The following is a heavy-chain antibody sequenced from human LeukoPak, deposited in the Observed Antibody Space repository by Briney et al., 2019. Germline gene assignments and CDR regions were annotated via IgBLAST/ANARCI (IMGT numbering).Heavy chain of an antibody. V-gene: IGHV4-39*01. D-gene: IGHD4-23*01. CDR1: GGSISSNTYY. CDR2: IYYGGST. Sequence: PSKTLSLTCTVSGGSISSNTYYWGWIRQPPGKGLEWIGSIYYGGSTYYNPSLKSRVTISVDTSKNQFSLKLSSVTAADTAVYYCARRGNTGRSFDYWGQGTLVTVSS. CDR3: ARRGNTGRSFDY. J-gene: IGHJ4*02.